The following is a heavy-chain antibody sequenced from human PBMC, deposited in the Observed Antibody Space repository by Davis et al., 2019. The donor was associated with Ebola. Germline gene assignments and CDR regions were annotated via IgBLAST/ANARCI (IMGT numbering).Heavy chain of an antibody. J-gene: IGHJ6*02. CDR1: GFSFSDYY. Sequence: GESLKISCAASGFSFSDYYMNWIRQAPGKGPEWVSDISSSGNTKNYADSVKGRFTVSRDNAKNSLYLQMNSLRAEDTAVYYCARSNVWGQGTTVTVSS. V-gene: IGHV3-11*01. CDR3: ARSNV. CDR2: ISSSGNTK. D-gene: IGHD5/OR15-5a*01.